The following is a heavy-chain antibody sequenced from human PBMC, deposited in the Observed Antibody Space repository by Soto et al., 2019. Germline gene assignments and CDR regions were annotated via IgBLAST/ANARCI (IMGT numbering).Heavy chain of an antibody. D-gene: IGHD1-1*01. CDR3: ARGRYGDY. J-gene: IGHJ4*02. CDR1: SYTFTSYG. Sequence: QVHLVQSGAEVKKPGASVKVSCKASSYTFTSYGITWVRQAPGQGLEWKGWISAHNGNTDYAQKVQGRVIVTRDTSTSTAYMELRSLISDDTAVYYCARGRYGDYWGEGALVTVSS. V-gene: IGHV1-18*01. CDR2: ISAHNGNT.